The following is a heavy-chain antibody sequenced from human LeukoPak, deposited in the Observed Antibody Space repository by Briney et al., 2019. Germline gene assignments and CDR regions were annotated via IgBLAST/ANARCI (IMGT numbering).Heavy chain of an antibody. CDR2: INPSGGST. V-gene: IGHV1-46*03. Sequence: ASVKVSCKASGYTFTSYYMHWVRQAPGQGLEWMGIINPSGGSTSYAQKFQGRVTMTRDTSTSTVYMELSSLRSEDTAVYYCARGSILHPQWEYQPLYYFDYWGQGTLVTVSS. CDR3: ARGSILHPQWEYQPLYYFDY. CDR1: GYTFTSYY. D-gene: IGHD2-2*01. J-gene: IGHJ4*02.